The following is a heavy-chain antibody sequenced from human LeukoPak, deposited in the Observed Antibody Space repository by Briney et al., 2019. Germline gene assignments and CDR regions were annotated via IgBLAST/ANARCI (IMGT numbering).Heavy chain of an antibody. CDR1: SGSFSGYY. V-gene: IGHV4-34*01. J-gene: IGHJ4*02. D-gene: IGHD3-3*01. CDR3: ARALYHYDFWSGYYTHGHFDY. Sequence: SETLSLTCAVYSGSFSGYYWSWIRQAPGKGLEWIGEINHSGSTNYNPSLKSRVTISVDTSKNQFSLKLSSVTAADMAVYYCARALYHYDFWSGYYTHGHFDYWGQGTLVTVSS. CDR2: INHSGST.